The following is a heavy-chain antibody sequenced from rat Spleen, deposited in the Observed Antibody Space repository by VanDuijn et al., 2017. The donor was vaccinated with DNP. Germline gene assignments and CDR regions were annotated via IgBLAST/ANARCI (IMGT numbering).Heavy chain of an antibody. D-gene: IGHD1-10*01. CDR3: FYNNYGY. J-gene: IGHJ2*01. CDR1: GFTFSNYD. V-gene: IGHV5-7*01. CDR2: ISYDGSST. Sequence: EVQLVESGGGLVQSGRSLKLSCAASGFTFSNYDMAWVRQAPKKGLEWVATISYDGSSTYYRDSVKGRFTISRDNAKSTLYLQMDSLRSEDTATYYCFYNNYGYWGQGVMVTVSS.